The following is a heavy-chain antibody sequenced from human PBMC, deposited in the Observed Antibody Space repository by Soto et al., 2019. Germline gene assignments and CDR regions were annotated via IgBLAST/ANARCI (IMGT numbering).Heavy chain of an antibody. CDR2: IIPIFGTA. D-gene: IGHD1-26*01. Sequence: QVQLVQSGAEVKKPGSSVKVSCKASGGTFSSYAISWVRQAPGQGLEWMGGIIPIFGTANYAQKFQGRVTITAEESTSTAYMELSSLRSEDTAVYYCARAQSSGSYSNDYYYYGMDVWGQGTTVTVSS. CDR1: GGTFSSYA. J-gene: IGHJ6*02. CDR3: ARAQSSGSYSNDYYYYGMDV. V-gene: IGHV1-69*01.